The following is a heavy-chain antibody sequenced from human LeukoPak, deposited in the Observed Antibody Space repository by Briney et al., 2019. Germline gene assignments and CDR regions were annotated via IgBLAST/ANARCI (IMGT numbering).Heavy chain of an antibody. CDR3: ARVTSGYVGY. CDR2: IIPLFGTA. CDR1: GGTFSSYA. V-gene: IGHV1-69*13. J-gene: IGHJ4*02. D-gene: IGHD2-8*01. Sequence: SVKVSCKASGGTFSSYAISWVRQAPGQGLEWMGGIIPLFGTANYAQKFQGRVTITADESTSTAYMELSSLRSEDTAVYYCARVTSGYVGYWGQGTLVTVSS.